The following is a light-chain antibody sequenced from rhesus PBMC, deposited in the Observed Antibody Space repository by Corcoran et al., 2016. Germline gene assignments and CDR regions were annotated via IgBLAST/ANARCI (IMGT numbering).Light chain of an antibody. V-gene: IGKV1-32*01. Sequence: DIQMTQSPSSLSTSVGDRVTITCRASQGISSFLNWYQQKPGKAPKLLFYYVDRLDSGVPSRFSGSGSGTEFTLTISSLQPEDFATYYCQQYNSLPYSFGQGTKVEIK. J-gene: IGKJ2*01. CDR3: QQYNSLPYS. CDR1: QGISSF. CDR2: YVD.